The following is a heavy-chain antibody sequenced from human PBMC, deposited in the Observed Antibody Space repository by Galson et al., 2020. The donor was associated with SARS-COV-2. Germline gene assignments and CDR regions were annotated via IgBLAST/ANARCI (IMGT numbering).Heavy chain of an antibody. CDR3: ARDSDAGSYDDSSGDYGGCMDV. J-gene: IGHJ6*02. V-gene: IGHV3-53*01. CDR2: IYSGGST. Sequence: GGSLRLSCAASGFTVSSNSMSWVRQPPGKGLEWVSVIYSGGSTYYADSVKGRFTISRDNSKNTLYLQMNSLRAEDTAVYYCARDSDAGSYDDSSGDYGGCMDVWGQGATVTVSS. CDR1: GFTVSSNS. D-gene: IGHD3-22*01.